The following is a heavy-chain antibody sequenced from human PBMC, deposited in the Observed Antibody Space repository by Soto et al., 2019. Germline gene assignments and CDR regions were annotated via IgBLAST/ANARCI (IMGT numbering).Heavy chain of an antibody. CDR1: GFTFGSYW. Sequence: PGGSLRLSCAASGFTFGSYWMNLLRQAPGKGLVWVSLIDSDGSSTTYADSVKGRFTTSRDNAKNTLYLQMSSLRVEDTAVYYCARGRPYGMDVWRQGTTVTVS. J-gene: IGHJ6*02. CDR3: ARGRPYGMDV. CDR2: IDSDGSST. V-gene: IGHV3-74*01.